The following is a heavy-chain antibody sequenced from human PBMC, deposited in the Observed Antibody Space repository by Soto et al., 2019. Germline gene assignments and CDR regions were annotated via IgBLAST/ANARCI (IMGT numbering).Heavy chain of an antibody. V-gene: IGHV4-59*07. CDR2: TYHRGST. D-gene: IGHD6-25*01. CDR3: ARIGGYHGPLDY. Sequence: SDTLSITCSVSGVSMSSYFWIWIRQAPGRGLEWIGYTYHRGSTNYSPSLKSRVAISLDTSENQFSLKVNSVTAADTAVYYCARIGGYHGPLDYWGQGTPVTVSS. J-gene: IGHJ4*02. CDR1: GVSMSSYF.